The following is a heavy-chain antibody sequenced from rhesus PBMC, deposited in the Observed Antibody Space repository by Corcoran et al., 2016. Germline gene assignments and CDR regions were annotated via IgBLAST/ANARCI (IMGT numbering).Heavy chain of an antibody. D-gene: IGHD4-35*01. CDR3: ASRIAYGNNDY. CDR2: INGNREST. CDR1: GASISRYW. V-gene: IGHV4-80*01. Sequence: QVQLQESGPGLVKPSETLSLTCAVSGASISRYWWSWIRQPPGKGLGWIGEINGNRESTYYNPALKSRVTISKDASKNQFSLKLSSVTAADTAVYYCASRIAYGNNDYWGQGVLVTVSS. J-gene: IGHJ4*01.